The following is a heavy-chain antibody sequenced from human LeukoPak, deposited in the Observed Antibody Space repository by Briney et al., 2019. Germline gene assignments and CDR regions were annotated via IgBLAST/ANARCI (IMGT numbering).Heavy chain of an antibody. CDR2: IYYSGST. D-gene: IGHD2-2*02. V-gene: IGHV4-39*01. J-gene: IGHJ4*02. CDR1: GGSISSGDYY. Sequence: SETLSLTCTVSGGSISSGDYYWSWIRQPPGKGLEWIGSIYYSGSTYYNPSLKSRVTISVDTSKNQFSLKLSSVTAADTAVYYCARRGEGYCSSTSCYMFDYWGQGTLVTVSS. CDR3: ARRGEGYCSSTSCYMFDY.